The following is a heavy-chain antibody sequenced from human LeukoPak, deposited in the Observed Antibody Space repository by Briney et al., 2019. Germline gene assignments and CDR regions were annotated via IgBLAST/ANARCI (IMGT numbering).Heavy chain of an antibody. CDR2: IWYDGSNK. D-gene: IGHD1-26*01. Sequence: GPSLRLSCSASAFTFSSDGMHSVRQAPRKGPWSVAGIWYDGSNKYYADSVKGRFTISRDNSKNALYLQMNSLRAEDTAVYYCARANSGSDYSSGMDVWGQGTTVTVS. CDR3: ARANSGSDYSSGMDV. V-gene: IGHV3-33*01. CDR1: AFTFSSDG. J-gene: IGHJ6*02.